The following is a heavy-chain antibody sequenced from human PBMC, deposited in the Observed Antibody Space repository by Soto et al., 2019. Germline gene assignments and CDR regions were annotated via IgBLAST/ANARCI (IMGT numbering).Heavy chain of an antibody. CDR2: ISGSGGST. D-gene: IGHD5-18*01. CDR3: AKSRLQLWSSYWYFDL. Sequence: EVQLLESGGGLVQPGGSLRLSCAASGLTFSSYAMSWVRQAPGKGLEWVSAISGSGGSTYYADSVKGRFTISRDNSKNTLYLQMNSLRAEDTAVYYCAKSRLQLWSSYWYFDLWGRGTLVTVSS. J-gene: IGHJ2*01. CDR1: GLTFSSYA. V-gene: IGHV3-23*01.